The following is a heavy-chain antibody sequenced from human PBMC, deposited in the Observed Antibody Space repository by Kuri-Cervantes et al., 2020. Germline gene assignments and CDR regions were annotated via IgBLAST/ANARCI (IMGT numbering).Heavy chain of an antibody. D-gene: IGHD3-22*01. J-gene: IGHJ6*02. CDR3: AKLGGITPIVVTNSGMDV. Sequence: GESLKISCAASGFTFSNSDMNWVRQAPGKGLEWVSGVSRNGSRTHYADSVKGRFAISRDNAKNTLYLQMNSLRAEDTAVYYCAKLGGITPIVVTNSGMDVWGQGTTVTVSS. CDR1: GFTFSNSD. CDR2: VSRNGSRT. V-gene: IGHV3-19*01.